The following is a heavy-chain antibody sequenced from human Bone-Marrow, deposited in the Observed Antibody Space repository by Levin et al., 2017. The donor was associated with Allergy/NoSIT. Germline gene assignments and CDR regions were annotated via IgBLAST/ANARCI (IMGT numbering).Heavy chain of an antibody. Sequence: SQTLSLTCSVSSGSMRGYCWNWIRRPPGKGLEWIGYVCDRGYSNHNPSLKSRATIPVDRANNQFSLKLSSLTAADTAVYYCARWVGETLGGFDMWGQGTMVTVSS. V-gene: IGHV4-59*01. D-gene: IGHD1-26*01. CDR1: SGSMRGYC. CDR3: ARWVGETLGGFDM. J-gene: IGHJ3*02. CDR2: VCDRGYS.